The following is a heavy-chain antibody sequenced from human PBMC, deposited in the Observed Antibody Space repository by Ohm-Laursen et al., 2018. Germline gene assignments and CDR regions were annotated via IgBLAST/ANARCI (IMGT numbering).Heavy chain of an antibody. J-gene: IGHJ4*02. V-gene: IGHV3-9*01. CDR1: GFTFDDYA. CDR3: AKDHYYDSSGYKGVFDY. CDR2: ISWNSGNI. Sequence: SLRLSCAASGFTFDDYAMHWVRQAPGKGLEWVSGISWNSGNIDYADSVKGRFTVSRDNAKNSLYLQMNSLRAEDTALYYCAKDHYYDSSGYKGVFDYWGQGTLVTVSS. D-gene: IGHD3-22*01.